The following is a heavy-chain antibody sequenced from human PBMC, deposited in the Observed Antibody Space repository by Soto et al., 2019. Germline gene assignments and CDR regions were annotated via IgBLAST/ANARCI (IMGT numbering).Heavy chain of an antibody. D-gene: IGHD2-8*01. V-gene: IGHV1-69*13. CDR1: GGTFSNYA. CDR3: ARGGHCTNGVCWGPGMDV. J-gene: IGHJ6*02. CDR2: IIPIFGTA. Sequence: GASVKVSCKASGGTFSNYAISWVRQAPGQGLEWMGGIIPIFGTANYAQKFQGRVTITADESTSTAYMELSSLRSEDTAVYYCARGGHCTNGVCWGPGMDVWGQGTTVTVSS.